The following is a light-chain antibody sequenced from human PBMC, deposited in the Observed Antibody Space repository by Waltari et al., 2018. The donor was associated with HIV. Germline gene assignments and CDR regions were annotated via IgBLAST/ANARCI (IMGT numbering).Light chain of an antibody. CDR2: EVS. V-gene: IGLV2-14*01. J-gene: IGLJ2*01. CDR1: SSDVGGYNY. Sequence: QSALTQPASVSGSPGQSITISCTGTSSDVGGYNYVSWYQQHPGKAPKLMIYEVSKRPAGVSNRFSGSKSGTAASLTISGLQAEDEADYYCSSYTSSSTGVFGGGTKLTVL. CDR3: SSYTSSSTGV.